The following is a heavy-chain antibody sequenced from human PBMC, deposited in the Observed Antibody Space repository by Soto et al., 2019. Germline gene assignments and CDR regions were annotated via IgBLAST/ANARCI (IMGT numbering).Heavy chain of an antibody. CDR3: GHWGYSNGWSGY. Sequence: QITLKESGPTLVKPTQTLTLTCTVSGFSLSTTAVGVGWVRQPPGKALEWLALIYWNDDKRYSPSLKSRLTITKDNSKNQVVLTMTNMGPVDTATYYCGHWGYSNGWSGYWGQGTLVTVSS. J-gene: IGHJ4*02. D-gene: IGHD6-19*01. CDR2: IYWNDDK. V-gene: IGHV2-5*01. CDR1: GFSLSTTAVG.